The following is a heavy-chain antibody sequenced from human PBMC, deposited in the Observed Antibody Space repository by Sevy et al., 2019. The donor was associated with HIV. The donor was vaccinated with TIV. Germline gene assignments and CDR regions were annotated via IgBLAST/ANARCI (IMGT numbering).Heavy chain of an antibody. D-gene: IGHD3-22*01. V-gene: IGHV1-69*13. CDR1: GGTFSSYA. CDR2: IIPIFGTA. J-gene: IGHJ6*02. CDR3: ARNPYYYDSSGYYEGYYYGMDV. Sequence: ASVKVSCEASGGTFSSYAISWVRQAPGQGLEWMGGIIPIFGTANYAQKFQGRVTITADESTSTAYMELSSLRSEDTAVYYCARNPYYYDSSGYYEGYYYGMDVWGQGTTVTVSS.